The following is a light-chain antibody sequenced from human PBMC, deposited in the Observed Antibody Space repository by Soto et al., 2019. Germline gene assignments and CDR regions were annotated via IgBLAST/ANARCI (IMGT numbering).Light chain of an antibody. V-gene: IGLV2-8*01. CDR3: SSYAGSSNV. J-gene: IGLJ1*01. CDR2: EVN. Sequence: QSVLTQPPSASGSPGQSVAIPCTGTSSDDGGYNYVSWYQQHPGKAPKLMIYEVNKRPSGVPDRFSGSKSGNTASLTVSGLQAEDEADYYCSSYAGSSNVFGTGTKVTVL. CDR1: SSDDGGYNY.